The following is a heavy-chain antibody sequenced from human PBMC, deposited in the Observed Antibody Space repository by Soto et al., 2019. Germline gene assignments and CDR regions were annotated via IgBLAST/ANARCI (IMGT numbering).Heavy chain of an antibody. CDR3: ASSTITIFGVVNY. V-gene: IGHV4-59*01. CDR1: GGSISSYY. Sequence: SETLSLTCTVSGGSISSYYWSWIRQPPGKGLEWIGYIYYSGSTNYNPSLKSRVTISVDTSKNQFSLKLSSVTAADTAMYYCASSTITIFGVVNYWGQGTLVTVSS. J-gene: IGHJ4*02. CDR2: IYYSGST. D-gene: IGHD3-3*01.